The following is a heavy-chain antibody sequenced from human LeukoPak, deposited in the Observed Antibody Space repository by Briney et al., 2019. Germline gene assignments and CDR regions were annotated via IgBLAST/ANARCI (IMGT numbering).Heavy chain of an antibody. D-gene: IGHD4-17*01. J-gene: IGHJ4*02. CDR3: ARGDYGDYVRYFDY. Sequence: SGPALVQPTPTLTLTCTFSGFSLSTSGMRVSWIRQPPGKALEWIGYIYYSGSTNYNPSLKSRVTISVDTSKNQFSQKLSSVTAADTAVYYCARGDYGDYVRYFDYWGQGTLVTVSS. CDR2: IYYSGST. V-gene: IGHV4-61*08. CDR1: GFSLSTSGMR.